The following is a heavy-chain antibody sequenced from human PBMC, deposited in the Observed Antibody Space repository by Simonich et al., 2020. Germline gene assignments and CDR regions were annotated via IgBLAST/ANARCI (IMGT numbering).Heavy chain of an antibody. J-gene: IGHJ4*02. Sequence: QVQLQESGPGLVKPSETLSLTCAVSGYSISRGSYWGWNLQPPGKGLGWIGRIYTRRSPNYHPSLKGRVTISVDKSKNQFSLKLSSVTAADTAVYYWARGAYSSSSGDYWGQGTLVTVSS. V-gene: IGHV4-38-2*01. D-gene: IGHD6-6*01. CDR2: IYTRRSP. CDR3: ARGAYSSSSGDY. CDR1: GYSISRGSY.